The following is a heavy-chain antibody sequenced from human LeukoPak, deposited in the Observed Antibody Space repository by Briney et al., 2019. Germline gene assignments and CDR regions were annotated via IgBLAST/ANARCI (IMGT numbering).Heavy chain of an antibody. J-gene: IGHJ6*04. Sequence: LPGGSLRLSCAASGLTFSSYEMNWVRQAPGKGLEWVSYISSSGSTIYYADSVKGRFTISRDNAKNSLYLQMNSLRAEDTAVYYCAELGITMIGGVWGKGTTVTISS. CDR1: GLTFSSYE. CDR2: ISSSGSTI. D-gene: IGHD3-10*02. V-gene: IGHV3-48*03. CDR3: AELGITMIGGV.